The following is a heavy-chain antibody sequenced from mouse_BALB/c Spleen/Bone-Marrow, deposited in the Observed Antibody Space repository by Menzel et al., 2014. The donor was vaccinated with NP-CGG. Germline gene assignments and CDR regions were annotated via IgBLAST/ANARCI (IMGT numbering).Heavy chain of an antibody. CDR2: IHPNSGNS. CDR1: GYTFTNSW. J-gene: IGHJ2*01. Sequence: QVQLQQSGSVLVRPGASVKLSCKASGYTFTNSWMRWAKQRPGQGLEWIGEIHPNSGNSNYNEKFKGKATLTVDTSSNTAYVDLSNLTFEDSAVYYCARHHRYAYYFDYWGQGTTLTVSS. D-gene: IGHD2-14*01. V-gene: IGHV1S130*01. CDR3: ARHHRYAYYFDY.